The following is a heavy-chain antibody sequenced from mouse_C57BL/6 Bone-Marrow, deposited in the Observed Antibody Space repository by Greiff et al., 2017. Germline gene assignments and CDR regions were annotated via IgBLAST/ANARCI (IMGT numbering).Heavy chain of an antibody. CDR2: IDPEDGET. J-gene: IGHJ2*01. CDR1: GFNIKDYY. D-gene: IGHD1-1*01. CDR3: TSSLIYYGTNY. V-gene: IGHV14-2*01. Sequence: VQLQQSGAELVKPGASVKLSCTASGFNIKDYYIHWVKQRTEQGLEWIGRIDPEDGETKYAPKFQDKATIRADTSSNTAYLQLSSLTSEDNAVYYCTSSLIYYGTNYWGQGTTLTVSS.